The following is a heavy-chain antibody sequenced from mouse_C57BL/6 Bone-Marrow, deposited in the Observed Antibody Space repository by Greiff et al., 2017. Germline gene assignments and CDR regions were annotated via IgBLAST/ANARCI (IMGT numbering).Heavy chain of an antibody. CDR1: GYPFTSHR. D-gene: IGHD3-2*02. J-gene: IGHJ4*01. CDR3: ARQLRLHYYAMDY. CDR2: IHPNSGST. Sequence: QVHGKPSGAELVKPGASVKLFCKASGYPFTSHRMHRVKPRPGQGLEWIGMIHPNSGSTNYNEKFKSKATLTVDKSSSTAYMQLSSLTSEDSAVYYCARQLRLHYYAMDYWGQGTSVTVSS. V-gene: IGHV1-64*01.